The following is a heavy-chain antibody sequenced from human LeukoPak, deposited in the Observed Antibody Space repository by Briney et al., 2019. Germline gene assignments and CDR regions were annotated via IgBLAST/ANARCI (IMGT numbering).Heavy chain of an antibody. CDR2: IYSGGST. V-gene: IGHV3-53*05. Sequence: GGSLRLSCAASGFTVSSNYMSWVRQAPGKGLEWVSVIYSGGSTYYADSVKGRFTISRDNSKNTLYLQMNSLRAEDTAVYYCARDGRVVVITPPGDYWGRGTLVTVSS. CDR1: GFTVSSNY. J-gene: IGHJ4*02. CDR3: ARDGRVVVITPPGDY. D-gene: IGHD3-22*01.